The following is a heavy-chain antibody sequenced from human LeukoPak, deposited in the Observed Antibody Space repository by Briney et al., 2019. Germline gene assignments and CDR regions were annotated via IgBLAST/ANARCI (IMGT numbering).Heavy chain of an antibody. CDR2: VSYDGTIA. D-gene: IGHD2-21*01. CDR3: ASESLGSGHRGGGGGYFQH. V-gene: IGHV3-30*03. J-gene: IGHJ1*01. Sequence: GGSLRLSCAASGFTFSSYGMQWLRQAPGKEPEWMTVVSYDGTIADYADSVRGSFTISTDNTKNTLYLQMNSLRAEDTAVYYCASESLGSGHRGGGGGYFQHWGQGTLVTVSS. CDR1: GFTFSSYG.